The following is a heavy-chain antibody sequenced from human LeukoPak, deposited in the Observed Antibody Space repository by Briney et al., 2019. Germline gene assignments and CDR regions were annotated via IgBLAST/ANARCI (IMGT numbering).Heavy chain of an antibody. V-gene: IGHV1-69*13. J-gene: IGHJ4*02. CDR2: IIPIFGTA. D-gene: IGHD4-23*01. CDR3: ARDLGLYGGNSALDY. Sequence: SVKVSCKASGGTFISYAISWVRQAPGQGLEWMGGIIPIFGTANYAHKFQGRVTITADESTSTAYMELSSLRSEDTAVYYCARDLGLYGGNSALDYWGQGTLVTVSS. CDR1: GGTFISYA.